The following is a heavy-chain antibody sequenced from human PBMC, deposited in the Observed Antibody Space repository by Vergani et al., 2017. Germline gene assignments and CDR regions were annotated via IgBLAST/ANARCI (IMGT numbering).Heavy chain of an antibody. CDR3: ARDWDGSAPFDY. V-gene: IGHV1-8*02. D-gene: IGHD1-26*01. CDR1: GYTFTSYY. Sequence: QVQLVQSGAEVKKPGASVKVSCKASGYTFTSYYMHWVRQAPGQGLEWMGWMNPNSGNTGYAQKFQGRVTMTRNTSISTAYMELSSLRSEDTAVYYCARDWDGSAPFDYWGQGTLVTVSS. J-gene: IGHJ4*02. CDR2: MNPNSGNT.